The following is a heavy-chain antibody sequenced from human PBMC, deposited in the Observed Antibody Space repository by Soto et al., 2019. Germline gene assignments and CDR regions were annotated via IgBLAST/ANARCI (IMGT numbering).Heavy chain of an antibody. CDR3: AREPNNWSPGERWGCGPWSGCYYYGMDV. D-gene: IGHD1-20*01. J-gene: IGHJ6*02. V-gene: IGHV1-69*12. CDR1: GGTFSSYA. CDR2: IIPIFGTA. Sequence: QVQLVQSGAEVKKPGSSVKVSCKASGGTFSSYAISWVRQAPGQGLEWMGGIIPIFGTANYAQKFQGRVTITADESTSTAYMGLXXLXSXXTAVYYCAREPNNWSPGERWGCGPWSGCYYYGMDVWGQGATVTVSS.